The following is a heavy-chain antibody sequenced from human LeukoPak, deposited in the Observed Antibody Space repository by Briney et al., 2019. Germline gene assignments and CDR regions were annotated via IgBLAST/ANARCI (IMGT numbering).Heavy chain of an antibody. J-gene: IGHJ4*02. CDR1: GFTFSSYW. CDR2: IKEDGSEK. D-gene: IGHD5-18*01. V-gene: IGHV3-7*01. CDR3: TRQYTYGYEEFDL. Sequence: PGGSLRLSCAASGFTFSSYWMNWVRQAPGKGLEWVADIKEDGSEKFYGDSVKGRFTISRDNAKNSLYLQMNSLRAEDTAMYYCTRQYTYGYEEFDLRGQGTLVTVSS.